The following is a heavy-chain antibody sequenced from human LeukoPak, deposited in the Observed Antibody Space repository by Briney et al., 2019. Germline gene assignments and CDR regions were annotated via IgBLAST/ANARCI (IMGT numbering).Heavy chain of an antibody. D-gene: IGHD6-13*01. CDR3: AREYSSSWYGYFDL. CDR2: IYPGDSDT. CDR1: GYRFTSYW. Sequence: GESLQISCKGSGYRFTSYWIGWVRQMPGKGLEWMGIIYPGDSDTRYSPSFQGQVTISADKSISTAYLQWSSLKASDTAMYYCAREYSSSWYGYFDLWGRGTLVTVSS. V-gene: IGHV5-51*01. J-gene: IGHJ2*01.